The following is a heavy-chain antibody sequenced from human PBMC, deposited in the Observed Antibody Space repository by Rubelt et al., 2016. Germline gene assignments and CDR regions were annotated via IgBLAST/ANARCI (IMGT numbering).Heavy chain of an antibody. J-gene: IGHJ4*02. V-gene: IGHV3-7*01. Sequence: QATGKGLEWVANIRQDGSEKSYVDSVKGRFTISRDNAKNSLYLQMNSLRAEDTAVYYCARDADSSGVNLSYFDYWGQGTLVTVSS. CDR2: IRQDGSEK. CDR3: ARDADSSGVNLSYFDY. D-gene: IGHD3-22*01.